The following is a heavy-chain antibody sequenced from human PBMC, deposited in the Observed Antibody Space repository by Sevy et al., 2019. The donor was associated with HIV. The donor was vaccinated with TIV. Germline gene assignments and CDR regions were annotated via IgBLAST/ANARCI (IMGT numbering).Heavy chain of an antibody. D-gene: IGHD6-6*01. J-gene: IGHJ4*02. CDR1: GFTVSRNF. CDR3: VGADRPNQGDF. V-gene: IGHV3-53*01. Sequence: LSLTCAASGFTVSRNFMSWIRQAPGKGLEWVSIIYSDGTTFYADSVKGRFTISRDNSRNTLYLQMNTLRAEDTAVYYCVGADRPNQGDFWGQGTLVTVSS. CDR2: IYSDGTT.